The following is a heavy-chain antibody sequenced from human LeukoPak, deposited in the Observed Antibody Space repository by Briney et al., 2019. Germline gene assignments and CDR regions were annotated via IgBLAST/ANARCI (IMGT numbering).Heavy chain of an antibody. CDR1: GGSISSYY. V-gene: IGHV4-59*08. Sequence: PETLSLTCTVSGGSISSYYWSWIRQPPGKGLEWIGYIYYSGSTNYNPSLKSRVTISVDTSKNQFSLKLSSVTAADTAVYYCARHSHISSSWFDYWGQGTLVTVSS. CDR3: ARHSHISSSWFDY. CDR2: IYYSGST. D-gene: IGHD6-13*01. J-gene: IGHJ4*02.